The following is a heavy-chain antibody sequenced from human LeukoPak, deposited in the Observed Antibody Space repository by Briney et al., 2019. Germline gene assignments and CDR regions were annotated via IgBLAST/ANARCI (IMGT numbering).Heavy chain of an antibody. CDR2: IYTSGST. Sequence: SETLSLTCTVSGGSISSYYWSWIRQPAGKGLEWIGRIYTSGSTNYNPSLKSRVTMSVDTSKNQFSLKLSSVTAADTAVYYCARGVGVYSNYPTYYYYYYMDVWGKGTTVTVSS. CDR1: GGSISSYY. D-gene: IGHD4-11*01. CDR3: ARGVGVYSNYPTYYYYYYMDV. V-gene: IGHV4-4*07. J-gene: IGHJ6*03.